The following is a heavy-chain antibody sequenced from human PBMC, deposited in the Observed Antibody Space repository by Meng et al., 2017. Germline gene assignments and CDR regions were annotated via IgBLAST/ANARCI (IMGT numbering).Heavy chain of an antibody. D-gene: IGHD6-25*01. J-gene: IGHJ4*02. V-gene: IGHV1-2*02. CDR1: GITFPHQY. Sequence: VDSAAEEKHSEAAVKASSKPSGITFPHQYIHWGRRDPGQGLEGRGRINPKGGDTHYAQKFQARVTMTGDTSISTAYMELSGLRSDDTAMYYCARDEDISAAGKLFGDYWGQGTLVTVSS. CDR3: ARDEDISAAGKLFGDY. CDR2: INPKGGDT.